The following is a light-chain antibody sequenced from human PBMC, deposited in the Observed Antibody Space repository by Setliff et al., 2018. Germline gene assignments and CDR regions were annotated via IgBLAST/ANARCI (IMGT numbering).Light chain of an antibody. CDR1: NNDVGAYNY. Sequence: QSVLAQPASVSGSPGQSVTISCTGTNNDVGAYNYVSWYQQHTGKAPKFMIYDVSKRSSGASDRFSGSKSGNTASLTISGLQAEDEADYYGCSYAGGSTYVFGTGTKVTVL. CDR2: DVS. V-gene: IGLV2-23*02. CDR3: CSYAGGSTYV. J-gene: IGLJ1*01.